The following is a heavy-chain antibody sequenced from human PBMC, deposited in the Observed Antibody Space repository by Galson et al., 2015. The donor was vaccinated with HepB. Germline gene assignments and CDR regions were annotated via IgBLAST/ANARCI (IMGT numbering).Heavy chain of an antibody. CDR1: GYRFTNCW. V-gene: IGHV5-51*01. CDR2: ISPGDSDT. J-gene: IGHJ5*02. D-gene: IGHD6-13*01. CDR3: ARLIAAAGYNWFDP. Sequence: QSGAEVKKPGESLKISCQGFGYRFTNCWIACVRQMPEKGLEWMGLISPGDSDTRYSPSFHGQVTISADKSISTAYLQWSSLKAADTAMHYCARLIAAAGYNWFDPWGQGTLVTVSS.